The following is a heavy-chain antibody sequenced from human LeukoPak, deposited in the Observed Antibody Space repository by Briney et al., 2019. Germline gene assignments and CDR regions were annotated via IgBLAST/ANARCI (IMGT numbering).Heavy chain of an antibody. CDR1: GYTFTSYG. CDR2: ISAYNGNT. V-gene: IGHV1-18*01. Sequence: ASVKVSCKASGYTFTSYGISWVRQAPGQGLEWMGWISAYNGNTNYAQKLQGRVTMTTDTSTSTAYRELRSLRSDDTAVYYCARLLLGENPLGFGEFREFPSFDYWGQGTLVTVSS. J-gene: IGHJ4*02. D-gene: IGHD3-10*01. CDR3: ARLLLGENPLGFGEFREFPSFDY.